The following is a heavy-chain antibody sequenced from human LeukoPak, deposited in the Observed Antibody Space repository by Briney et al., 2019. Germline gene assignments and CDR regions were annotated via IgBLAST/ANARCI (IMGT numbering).Heavy chain of an antibody. J-gene: IGHJ3*01. CDR2: IYYNGRT. D-gene: IGHD3-3*01. Sequence: GSLRLSCAASGFTVSSDYMSWVRQAPGEGLEWIANIYYNGRTYYSPSLKSRGTISVDTSNNQFSLKLNSVTAADTAVYYCARITDRTIFGEIMHGFDVWGQGTPVTVSS. CDR1: GFTVSSDY. V-gene: IGHV4-59*04. CDR3: ARITDRTIFGEIMHGFDV.